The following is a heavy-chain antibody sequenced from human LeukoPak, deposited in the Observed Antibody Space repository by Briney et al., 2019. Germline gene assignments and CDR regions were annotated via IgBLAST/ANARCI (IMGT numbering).Heavy chain of an antibody. D-gene: IGHD5-12*01. J-gene: IGHJ3*02. V-gene: IGHV3-30*01. Sequence: PGGSLRLSCAASGFTFSSYAMHWVRQAPGKGLEWVAVISYDGSNKYYADSVKGRFTISRDNSKNTLYLQMNSLRAEDTAVYYCARERLGLGWLNSDAFDIWGQGTMVTVSS. CDR1: GFTFSSYA. CDR2: ISYDGSNK. CDR3: ARERLGLGWLNSDAFDI.